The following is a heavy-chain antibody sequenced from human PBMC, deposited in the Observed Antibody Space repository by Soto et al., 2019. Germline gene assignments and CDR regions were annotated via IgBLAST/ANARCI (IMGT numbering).Heavy chain of an antibody. CDR1: GFTFDYYW. J-gene: IGHJ4*02. CDR3: ARGGDPDY. V-gene: IGHV3-74*01. Sequence: EVHLVASGGGLVQPGGSLRLSCVASGFTFDYYWMHWVRQAPGEGLMWVSRLQTDGSHPDYAASVKGRFTISRDNAKNTLYLQRNNPRVEDTAVDYCARGGDPDYWGQGTRVTVSS. CDR2: LQTDGSHP.